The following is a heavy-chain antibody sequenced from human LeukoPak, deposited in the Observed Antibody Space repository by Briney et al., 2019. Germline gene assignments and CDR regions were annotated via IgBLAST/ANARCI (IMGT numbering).Heavy chain of an antibody. V-gene: IGHV3-64*01. Sequence: RGCLRLSCVAPGFTFTSYEMYWVRQAPGKGLEYVSAISSNGDSTYYANFVKGRFIISRDNSKNTLYLQMGSLRPEGMAVYYCARDRPGDVWGEGTTVTVSS. CDR1: GFTFTSYE. J-gene: IGHJ6*04. CDR2: ISSNGDST. CDR3: ARDRPGDV.